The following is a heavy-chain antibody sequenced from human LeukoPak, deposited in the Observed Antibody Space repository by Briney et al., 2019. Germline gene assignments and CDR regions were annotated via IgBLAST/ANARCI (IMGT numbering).Heavy chain of an antibody. D-gene: IGHD3-16*02. CDR1: GFTFSSYA. CDR3: ARAFFRLGELSSLDY. CDR2: ISYDGSNK. V-gene: IGHV3-30*04. J-gene: IGHJ4*02. Sequence: GGSLRLSCAASGFTFSSYAMHWVRQAPGKGLEWVAVISYDGSNKYYADSVKGRFTISRDNSKNTLYLQMNSLRAEDTAVYHCARAFFRLGELSSLDYWGQGTLVTVSS.